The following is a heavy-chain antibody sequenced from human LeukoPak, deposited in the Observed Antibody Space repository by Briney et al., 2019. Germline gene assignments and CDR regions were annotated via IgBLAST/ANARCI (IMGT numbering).Heavy chain of an antibody. CDR2: ISSGSDHI. Sequence: GGSLRLSCAASGFSFSTQRMHWVRQAPGKGLVWVSSISSGSDHIYYADSVKGRFTISRDNAKNSLYLQMDSLRAEDTAVFFCARNDYASSSGYDFWGQGTLVTVSS. CDR3: ARNDYASSSGYDF. CDR1: GFSFSTQR. J-gene: IGHJ4*02. V-gene: IGHV3-21*01. D-gene: IGHD6-6*01.